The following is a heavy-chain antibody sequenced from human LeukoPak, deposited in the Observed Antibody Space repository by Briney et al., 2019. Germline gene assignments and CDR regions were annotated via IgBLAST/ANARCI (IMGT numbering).Heavy chain of an antibody. Sequence: ASVKVSCKASGYTFTSYGISWVRQAPGQGLEWMGWISAYNGNTNYAQKLQGRVTMTTDTSTSTAYMELRSLRSDDTAVYYCARVVTGVSLDYFDYWGQGTLVTVSS. CDR2: ISAYNGNT. J-gene: IGHJ4*02. CDR1: GYTFTSYG. D-gene: IGHD2-21*02. V-gene: IGHV1-18*01. CDR3: ARVVTGVSLDYFDY.